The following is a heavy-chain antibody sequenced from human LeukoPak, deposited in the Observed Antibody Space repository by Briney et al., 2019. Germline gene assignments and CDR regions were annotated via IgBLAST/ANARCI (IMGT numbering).Heavy chain of an antibody. CDR1: GGSFNNYN. Sequence: SETLSLTCAVYGGSFNNYNWSWIRQAPGEGLEWIGEIDHTGSANYNPSLKSRVTVSVDTSKNQFSLKMTSVTAADTAVYYCARGSWYSSGVWPVFDHWGQGTLITVSS. CDR3: ARGSWYSSGVWPVFDH. J-gene: IGHJ4*02. V-gene: IGHV4-34*01. D-gene: IGHD6-19*01. CDR2: IDHTGSA.